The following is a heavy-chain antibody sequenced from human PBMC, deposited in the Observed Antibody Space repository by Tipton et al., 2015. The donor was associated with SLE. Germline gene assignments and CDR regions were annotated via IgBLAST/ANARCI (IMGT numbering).Heavy chain of an antibody. V-gene: IGHV4-30-4*08. CDR1: GGSISSGDYY. Sequence: TLSLTCAVYGGSISSGDYYWSWIRQPPGKGLEWIGYIYYSGSTYYNPSLKSRVTISVDTSKNQFSLKLSSVTAADTAVYYCARAGATAEIDYWGQGTLVTVSS. D-gene: IGHD6-13*01. J-gene: IGHJ4*02. CDR2: IYYSGST. CDR3: ARAGATAEIDY.